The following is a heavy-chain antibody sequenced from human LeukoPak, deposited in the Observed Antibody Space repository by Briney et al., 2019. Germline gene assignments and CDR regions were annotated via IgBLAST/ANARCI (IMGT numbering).Heavy chain of an antibody. CDR3: AKRGVVIRVILVGFHKEAYYFDS. J-gene: IGHJ4*02. CDR1: GITLSNYG. V-gene: IGHV3-23*01. D-gene: IGHD3-22*01. CDR2: ISDSGGRT. Sequence: GGSLRLSCAVSGITLSNYGMSWVRQASGKGLEWVAGISDSGGRTNYADSVKGRFTISRDNPKNTLYLQMNSLRAEDTAVYFCAKRGVVIRVILVGFHKEAYYFDSWGQGALVTASS.